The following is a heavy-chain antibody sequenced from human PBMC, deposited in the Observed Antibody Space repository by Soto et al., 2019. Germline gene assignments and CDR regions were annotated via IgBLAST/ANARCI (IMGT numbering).Heavy chain of an antibody. D-gene: IGHD2-15*01. CDR2: IYTSGST. J-gene: IGHJ3*01. CDR1: GGSISSYY. V-gene: IGHV4-4*07. CDR3: ARARWYDAFDV. Sequence: NPSETLSLTCTVSGGSISSYYWSWIRQPAGKGLGWIGRIYTSGSTNYNPSLKSRVTMSVDTSKNQFSLKLNSVTAADTAVYYCARARWYDAFDVWGQGTVVTVSS.